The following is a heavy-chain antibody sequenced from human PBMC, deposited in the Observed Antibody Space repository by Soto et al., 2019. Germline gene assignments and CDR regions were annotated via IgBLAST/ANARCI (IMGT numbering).Heavy chain of an antibody. D-gene: IGHD3-16*02. CDR2: ISGGGDRT. V-gene: IGHV3-23*01. J-gene: IGHJ4*02. CDR3: AKTATYDYVWGDYRYFFDH. CDR1: GFPFNTHG. Sequence: GGSLRLSCGASGFPFNTHGMAWVRQAPGKGLEWVSGISGGGDRTQYADGVKGRFTISRDNSKNTVDLQMTSLRAEDTATYYCAKTATYDYVWGDYRYFFDHWGQGTVVTVSS.